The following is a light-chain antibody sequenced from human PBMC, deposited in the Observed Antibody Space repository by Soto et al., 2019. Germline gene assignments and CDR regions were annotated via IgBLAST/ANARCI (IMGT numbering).Light chain of an antibody. Sequence: DIQMTQSPCTLSASVGDRVTITCRASQSISSWLAWYQQKPGKAPKLLIYDASTLESGVPSRFSGSGSGTEFTLTISSLQPDDFATYYCQQYNSYHSFGQGTKVDI. CDR1: QSISSW. CDR3: QQYNSYHS. V-gene: IGKV1-5*01. CDR2: DAS. J-gene: IGKJ1*01.